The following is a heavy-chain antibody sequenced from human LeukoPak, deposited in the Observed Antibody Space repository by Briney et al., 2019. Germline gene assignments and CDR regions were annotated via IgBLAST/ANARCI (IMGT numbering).Heavy chain of an antibody. CDR2: IYHSGST. D-gene: IGHD1-26*01. J-gene: IGHJ4*02. CDR3: AKDDGSRSYSVY. Sequence: PSETLSLTCTVSGGSISSYYWSWIRQPPGKGLEWIGYIYHSGSTNYSPSLKSRVTISVDTSKNQFSLKLSSVTAADTAVYYCAKDDGSRSYSVYWGQGTLVTVSS. V-gene: IGHV4-59*01. CDR1: GGSISSYY.